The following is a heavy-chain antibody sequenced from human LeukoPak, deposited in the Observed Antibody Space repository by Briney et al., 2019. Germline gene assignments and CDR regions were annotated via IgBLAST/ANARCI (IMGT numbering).Heavy chain of an antibody. CDR1: GFTFDDYA. Sequence: GRSLRLSCAASGFTFDDYAMHWVRQAPGKGLEWVSGISWNSGSIGYADSVKGRFTISRDNAKNSLYLQMNSLRAEDTALYYCAKASGGIAAAGVDYWGQGTLVTVSS. J-gene: IGHJ4*02. D-gene: IGHD6-13*01. CDR3: AKASGGIAAAGVDY. V-gene: IGHV3-9*01. CDR2: ISWNSGSI.